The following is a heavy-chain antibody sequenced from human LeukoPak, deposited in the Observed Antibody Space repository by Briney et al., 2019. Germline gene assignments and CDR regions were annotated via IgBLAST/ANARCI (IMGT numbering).Heavy chain of an antibody. V-gene: IGHV3-15*01. CDR3: TTDGTYYYDSSGYSSDAFDI. D-gene: IGHD3-22*01. J-gene: IGHJ3*02. CDR1: GFTFSNAW. Sequence: GGSLRLSCAASGFTFSNAWMSWVRQAPGKGLEWAGRIKSKTDGGTTDYAAPVKGRFTISRDDSKNTLYLQMNSLKTEDTAVYYCTTDGTYYYDSSGYSSDAFDIWGQGTMVTVSS. CDR2: IKSKTDGGTT.